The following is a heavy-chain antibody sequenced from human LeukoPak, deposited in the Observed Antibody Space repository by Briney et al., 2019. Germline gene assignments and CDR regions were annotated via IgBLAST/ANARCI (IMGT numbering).Heavy chain of an antibody. CDR2: ISAYNGNT. Sequence: AASVKVSCKASGYTFTSYGISWVRQAPGQGLEWMGWISAYNGNTNYAQKLQGRVTMTTDTSTSTAYMELRSLRSDDTAVYYCARDVYSIAAAGTFDYWGQGTLVTVSS. CDR1: GYTFTSYG. D-gene: IGHD6-13*01. V-gene: IGHV1-18*01. J-gene: IGHJ4*02. CDR3: ARDVYSIAAAGTFDY.